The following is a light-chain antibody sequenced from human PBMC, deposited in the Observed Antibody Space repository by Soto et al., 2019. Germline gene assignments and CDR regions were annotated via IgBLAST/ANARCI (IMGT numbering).Light chain of an antibody. J-gene: IGLJ1*01. Sequence: QSALTQPASVSGSPGQSITISCTGTSSDVGGYNYVSWYQQHPDKAPRLMIYDVSNRPSGVSDRFSGSNSGDTASLTISGLQAKDEADYYCTSFTSRHTYVFGTGTKLTVL. CDR1: SSDVGGYNY. CDR2: DVS. CDR3: TSFTSRHTYV. V-gene: IGLV2-14*03.